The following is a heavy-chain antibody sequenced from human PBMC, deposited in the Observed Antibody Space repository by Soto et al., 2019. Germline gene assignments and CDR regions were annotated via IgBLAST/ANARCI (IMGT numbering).Heavy chain of an antibody. CDR1: GFTFDNYA. Sequence: GGSLRLSCAASGFTFDNYAMHWVRQAPGKGLEWVSLISWDGGSTYYADSVKGRFTISRDNSKNSLYLQMNSLRAEDIALCKWATRLGYGSYLDYWGRGTLVTVSS. V-gene: IGHV3-43D*03. CDR3: ATRLGYGSYLDY. CDR2: ISWDGGST. J-gene: IGHJ4*02. D-gene: IGHD2-15*01.